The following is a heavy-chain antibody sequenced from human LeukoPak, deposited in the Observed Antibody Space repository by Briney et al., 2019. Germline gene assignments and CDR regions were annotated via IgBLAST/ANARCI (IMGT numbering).Heavy chain of an antibody. CDR2: ISWNSGSI. D-gene: IGHD3-22*01. J-gene: IGHJ4*02. CDR3: AKDRYDSSGYYPFDY. CDR1: GFTFDDYA. V-gene: IGHV3-9*01. Sequence: GGSLRLSCAASGFTFDDYAMPWVQQAPGKGLEWVSGISWNSGSIGYADSVKGRFTISRDNAKNSLYLQMNSLRAEDTALYYCAKDRYDSSGYYPFDYWGQGTLVTVSS.